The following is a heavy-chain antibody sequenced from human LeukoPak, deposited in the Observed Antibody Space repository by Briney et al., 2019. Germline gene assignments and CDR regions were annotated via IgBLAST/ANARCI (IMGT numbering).Heavy chain of an antibody. J-gene: IGHJ4*02. CDR2: IKQDGSEK. D-gene: IGHD1-26*01. V-gene: IGHV3-7*04. CDR1: GFTFSSYW. Sequence: SGGSLRLSCAASGFTFSSYWMSWVRQAPGKGLGWVASIKQDGSEKYYVDSVKGRFTISRDNAKNSLYLQMNGLRAEDTAVYYCARGLGAAHFDYWGQGTLVTVSS. CDR3: ARGLGAAHFDY.